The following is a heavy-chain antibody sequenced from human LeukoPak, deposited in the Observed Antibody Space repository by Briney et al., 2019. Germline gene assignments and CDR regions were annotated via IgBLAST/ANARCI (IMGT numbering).Heavy chain of an antibody. Sequence: SVKVSCKASGGTFSSYAISWVRQAPGQGLEWMGGIIPIFGTANYAQKFQGRVTITADESTSTAYMELSSLTSDDTAVYYCARGRFSGYGADWGQGTLVTVSS. V-gene: IGHV1-69*13. CDR1: GGTFSSYA. J-gene: IGHJ4*02. CDR3: ARGRFSGYGAD. CDR2: IIPIFGTA. D-gene: IGHD5-12*01.